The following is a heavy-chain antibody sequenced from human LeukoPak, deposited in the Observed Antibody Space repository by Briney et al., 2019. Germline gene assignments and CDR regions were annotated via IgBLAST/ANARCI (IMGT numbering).Heavy chain of an antibody. CDR3: ARGDRYSGYDLVY. D-gene: IGHD5-12*01. V-gene: IGHV4-34*01. J-gene: IGHJ4*02. Sequence: PSETLSLTCAVYGGSFSGYYWSWIRQPPGKGLEWIGEINHSGSTNYNPSLKSRVTISVDTSKNQFSLKLSSVTAADTAVYYCARGDRYSGYDLVYWGQGTLVTVSS. CDR1: GGSFSGYY. CDR2: INHSGST.